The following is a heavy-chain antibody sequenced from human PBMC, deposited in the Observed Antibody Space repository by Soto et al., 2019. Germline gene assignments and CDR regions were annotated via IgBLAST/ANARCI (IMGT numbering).Heavy chain of an antibody. CDR1: GYTFTSYG. V-gene: IGHV1-18*04. D-gene: IGHD5-18*01. CDR2: ISAYNGNT. CDR3: ARVWGYSYGYWFDP. Sequence: ASVRVSCKASGYTFTSYGISWVRQAPGQGLEWMGWISAYNGNTNYAQKLQGRVTMTTDTSTSTAYMELRSLRSGDTAVYYCARVWGYSYGYWFDPWGQGTLVTVSS. J-gene: IGHJ5*02.